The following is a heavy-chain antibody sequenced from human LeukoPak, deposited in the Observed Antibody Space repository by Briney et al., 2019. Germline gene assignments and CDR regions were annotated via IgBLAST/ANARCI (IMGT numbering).Heavy chain of an antibody. V-gene: IGHV1-69*13. CDR2: IIPIFGTA. CDR1: GGTFSSYA. J-gene: IGHJ4*02. D-gene: IGHD2-15*01. CDR3: ARDSHRYCSGGSCYSGDY. Sequence: ASVKVSCKASGGTFSSYAISCVRQAPGQGLEWMGGIIPIFGTANYAQKFQGRVTITADESTSTAYMELSSLRSEDTAVYYCARDSHRYCSGGSCYSGDYWGQGTLVTVSS.